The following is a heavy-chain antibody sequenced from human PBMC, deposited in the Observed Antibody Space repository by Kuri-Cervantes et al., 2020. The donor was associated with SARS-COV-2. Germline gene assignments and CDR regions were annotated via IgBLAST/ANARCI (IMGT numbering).Heavy chain of an antibody. CDR1: GGSISSSSYY. Sequence: SETLSLTCTVSGGSISSSSYYWGWIRQPPGKGLEWIGSIYYSGSTYYNPSLKSRVTISVDTSKNQFSLKLSSVTAADTAVYYCASGLAVAVPFDYWGQGTLVTVSS. CDR3: ASGLAVAVPFDY. CDR2: IYYSGST. D-gene: IGHD6-19*01. V-gene: IGHV4-39*01. J-gene: IGHJ4*02.